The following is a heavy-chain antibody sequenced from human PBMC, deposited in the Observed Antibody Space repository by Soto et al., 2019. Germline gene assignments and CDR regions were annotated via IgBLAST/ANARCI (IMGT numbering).Heavy chain of an antibody. V-gene: IGHV2-5*02. CDR2: IYWDDDK. Sequence: QITLKESGPTLVKPTQTLTLTCTFSGFSLSTSGVGVGWIRQPPGKALEWLALIYWDDDKRYSPSLKSRLTSTKDTSKNQVVLTMTNMDPVDTATYYGAHSLYSGYDSPICDYWGQGTLVTVSS. D-gene: IGHD5-12*01. J-gene: IGHJ4*02. CDR1: GFSLSTSGVG. CDR3: AHSLYSGYDSPICDY.